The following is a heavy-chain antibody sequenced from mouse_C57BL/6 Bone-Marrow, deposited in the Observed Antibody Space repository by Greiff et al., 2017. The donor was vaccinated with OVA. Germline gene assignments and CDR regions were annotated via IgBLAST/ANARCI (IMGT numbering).Heavy chain of an antibody. CDR3: ARGTTVVATGDFDY. V-gene: IGHV1-81*01. D-gene: IGHD1-1*01. CDR2: IYPRSGNT. J-gene: IGHJ2*01. CDR1: GYTFTSYG. Sequence: VKLMESGAELARPGASVKLSCKASGYTFTSYGISWVKQRTGQGLEWIGEIYPRSGNTYYNEKFKGKATLTADKSSSTAYMELRSLTSEDSAVYFCARGTTVVATGDFDYWGQGTTLTVSS.